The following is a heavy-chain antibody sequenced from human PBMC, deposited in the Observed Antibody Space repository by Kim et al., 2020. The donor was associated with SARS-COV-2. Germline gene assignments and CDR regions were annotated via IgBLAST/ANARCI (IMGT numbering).Heavy chain of an antibody. J-gene: IGHJ6*02. CDR2: IIPIFGTA. D-gene: IGHD4-17*01. Sequence: SVKVSCKASGGTFSSYAISWVRQAPGQGLEWMGGIIPIFGTANYAQKFQGRVTITADESTSTAYMELSSLRSEDTAVYYCARAGNDYGDRGPENVMIFYYYYGMDVWGQGTTVTVSS. CDR3: ARAGNDYGDRGPENVMIFYYYYGMDV. CDR1: GGTFSSYA. V-gene: IGHV1-69*13.